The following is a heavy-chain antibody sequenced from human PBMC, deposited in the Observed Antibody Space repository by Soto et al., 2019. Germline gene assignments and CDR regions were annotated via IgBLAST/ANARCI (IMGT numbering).Heavy chain of an antibody. CDR1: GFTFSSYA. Sequence: PGGSLRLSCAASGFTFSSYAMSWVRQAPGKGLEWVSSVTGSGSRTYYADSVKGRFTISRDNSKNTLYLQMNSLRAEDTAVYYCAKDRSGGSCSKEWGQGTLVTVSS. CDR2: VTGSGSRT. CDR3: AKDRSGGSCSKE. J-gene: IGHJ4*02. V-gene: IGHV3-23*01. D-gene: IGHD2-15*01.